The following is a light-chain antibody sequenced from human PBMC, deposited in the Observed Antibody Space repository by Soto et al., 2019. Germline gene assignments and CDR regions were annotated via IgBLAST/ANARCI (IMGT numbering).Light chain of an antibody. J-gene: IGKJ5*01. CDR2: DAS. CDR1: QSVSSY. V-gene: IGKV3-11*01. CDR3: QQYNNWPS. Sequence: EIVLTQSPGTRSLSPGKRAILSCRASQSVSSYLAWYQQKPGQAPRLVIYDASNRATGIPARFSGSGSETEFSLTIRSLQSEDFAVYFCQQYNNWPSFGHGTRLEIK.